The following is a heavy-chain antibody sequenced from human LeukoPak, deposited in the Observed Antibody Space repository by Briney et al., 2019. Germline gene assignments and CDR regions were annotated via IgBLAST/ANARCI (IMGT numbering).Heavy chain of an antibody. CDR2: INHSGST. CDR3: ARGRGYSGWIIFDY. J-gene: IGHJ4*02. Sequence: SETLSLTCAVYGGSFSGYYWSWIRQPPGKGLEWIGEINHSGSTNYNPSLKSRVTISVDTSKNQFSLKLSSVTAADTAVYYCARGRGYSGWIIFDYCGQGTLVTVSS. CDR1: GGSFSGYY. D-gene: IGHD5-12*01. V-gene: IGHV4-34*01.